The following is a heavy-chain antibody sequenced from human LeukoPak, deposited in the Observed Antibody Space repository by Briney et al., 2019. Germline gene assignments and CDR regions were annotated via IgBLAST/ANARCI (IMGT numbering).Heavy chain of an antibody. J-gene: IGHJ4*02. CDR1: GGTFSSYA. CDR3: ARDRTSTWSWDY. V-gene: IGHV1-69*13. Sequence: SVKVSCKASGGTFSSYAISWVRQAPGQGLEWMGGIIPIFGTANYAQKFQGRVTITADESTSTAYMELSSLRSEDTAVYYCARDRTSTWSWDYWGQGTLVTVSS. D-gene: IGHD2-2*01. CDR2: IIPIFGTA.